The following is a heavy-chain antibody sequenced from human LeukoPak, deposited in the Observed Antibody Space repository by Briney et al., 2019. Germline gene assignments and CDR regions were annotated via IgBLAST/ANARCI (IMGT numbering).Heavy chain of an antibody. CDR3: ARGGYSYGHYYFDY. J-gene: IGHJ4*02. V-gene: IGHV4-30-2*01. CDR2: IYHSGST. Sequence: SETLSLTCAVSGGSISSGGYSWSWIRQPPGKGLEWIGYIYHSGSTYYNPSLKSRVTISVDRSKNQSSLKLSSVTAADTAVYYCARGGYSYGHYYFDYWGQGTLVTVSS. CDR1: GGSISSGGYS. D-gene: IGHD5-18*01.